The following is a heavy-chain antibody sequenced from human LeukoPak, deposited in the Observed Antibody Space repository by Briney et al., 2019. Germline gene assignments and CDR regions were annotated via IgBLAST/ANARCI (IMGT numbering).Heavy chain of an antibody. Sequence: GGSLRLSCAASGFTVSSNYMSWVRQAPGKGLEWVSSISSSSSYIYYADSVKGRFTISRDNAKNSLYLQMDSLRAEDTAVYYCARAVDGYFDYWGQGTLVTVSS. V-gene: IGHV3-21*01. CDR3: ARAVDGYFDY. J-gene: IGHJ4*02. D-gene: IGHD5-24*01. CDR2: ISSSSSYI. CDR1: GFTVSSNY.